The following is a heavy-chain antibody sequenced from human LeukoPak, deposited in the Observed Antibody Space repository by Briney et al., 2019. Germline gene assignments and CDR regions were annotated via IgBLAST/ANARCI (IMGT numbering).Heavy chain of an antibody. CDR2: ISGSGGST. J-gene: IGHJ4*02. V-gene: IGHV3-23*01. D-gene: IGHD2-21*01. CDR3: AEDLPPVAIPPLFGPAYYFDY. Sequence: GGSLRLSCAASGFTFSSYAMSWVRQAPGKGLEWVSAISGSGGSTYYADSVKGRFTISRDNSKNTLYLQMNSLRAEDTAVYYCAEDLPPVAIPPLFGPAYYFDYWGQGTLVTVSS. CDR1: GFTFSSYA.